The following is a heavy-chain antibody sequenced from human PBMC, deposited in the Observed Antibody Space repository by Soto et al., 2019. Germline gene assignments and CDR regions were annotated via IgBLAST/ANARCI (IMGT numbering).Heavy chain of an antibody. J-gene: IGHJ4*02. V-gene: IGHV4-4*02. CDR1: GGSMRSNNR. Sequence: QVQLQESGPGLVKPSGTLSLTCAVSGGSMRSNNRWSWVRQPPGKGLEWIGEIFHSGSTNYNPSLKPRVTISVDKSKNWFSLKLSSVTAADTAVYYCARVYSGSYSDYWGQGTLVTVSS. CDR3: ARVYSGSYSDY. CDR2: IFHSGST. D-gene: IGHD1-26*01.